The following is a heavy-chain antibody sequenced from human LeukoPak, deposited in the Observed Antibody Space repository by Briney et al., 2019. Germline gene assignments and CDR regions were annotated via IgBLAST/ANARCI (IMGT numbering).Heavy chain of an antibody. CDR1: GGSFSGYY. J-gene: IGHJ5*02. CDR2: INHSGST. D-gene: IGHD6-19*01. CDR3: ARHFIARVAVAGNWFDP. Sequence: PSETLSLTCAVYGGSFSGYYWSWIRQPPGKGLEWIGEINHSGSTNYNPSLKSRVTISVDTSKNQFSLKLSSVTAADTAVYYCARHFIARVAVAGNWFDPWGQGTLVTVSS. V-gene: IGHV4-34*01.